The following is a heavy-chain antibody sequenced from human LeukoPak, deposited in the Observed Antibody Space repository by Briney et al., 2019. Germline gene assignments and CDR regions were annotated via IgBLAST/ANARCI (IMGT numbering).Heavy chain of an antibody. D-gene: IGHD3-16*01. CDR1: GYSISSGYY. V-gene: IGHV4-38-2*02. Sequence: SETLSLTCTVSGYSISSGYYWGWIRQPPGKGLEWIGSIYHSGSTYYNPSLKSRVTISVDTSKNQFSLKLSSVTAADTAVYYCARETSQKGAHYMDVWGKGTTVTISS. CDR2: IYHSGST. J-gene: IGHJ6*03. CDR3: ARETSQKGAHYMDV.